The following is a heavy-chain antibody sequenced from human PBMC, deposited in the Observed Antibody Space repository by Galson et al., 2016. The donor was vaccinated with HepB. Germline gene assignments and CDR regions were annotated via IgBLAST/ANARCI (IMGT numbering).Heavy chain of an antibody. CDR1: GGSISRDIFY. CDR3: AGRAESKVPFDL. V-gene: IGHV4-39*01. D-gene: IGHD1-1*01. CDR2: IYYSGYT. Sequence: SETLSLTCAVSGGSISRDIFYWGWIRQPPGKGLEWIGNIYYSGYTHYNPSLRSRLTMSGDTSKQQFSLDLSSVTAADTAVYYCAGRAESKVPFDLWGQGTLVTVSS. J-gene: IGHJ4*02.